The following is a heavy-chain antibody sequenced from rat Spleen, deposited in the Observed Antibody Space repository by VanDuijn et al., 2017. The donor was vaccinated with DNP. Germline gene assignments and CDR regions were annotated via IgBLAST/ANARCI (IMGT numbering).Heavy chain of an antibody. V-gene: IGHV5-46*01. Sequence: EVQLVESGGGLVLPGRSMKLSCAVSGFTFNTFPMAWVRQAPKKGREWVATIFYDDTRTYYRDSVKGGFAISRDNAKSTLYLHMDSLRSEDTATYYCATGGSPYYFDYWGQGVMVTVSS. CDR2: IFYDDTRT. CDR3: ATGGSPYYFDY. J-gene: IGHJ2*01. D-gene: IGHD5-1*01. CDR1: GFTFNTFP.